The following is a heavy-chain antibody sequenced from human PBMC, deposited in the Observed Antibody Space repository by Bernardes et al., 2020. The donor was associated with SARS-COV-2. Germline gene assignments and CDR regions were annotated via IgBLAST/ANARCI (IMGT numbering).Heavy chain of an antibody. J-gene: IGHJ4*02. CDR2: IGVYNDVR. Sequence: ASVKVSCKSSGYTFTTYGINWVRQAPGKGLEWMAWIGVYNDVRTYAEKFQGRVTMTTDTSTSTAYLELGSLTSDDTAVYYCERDGNFRDDYWGQGTLVSVSA. D-gene: IGHD1-7*01. V-gene: IGHV1-18*04. CDR1: GYTFTTYG. CDR3: ERDGNFRDDY.